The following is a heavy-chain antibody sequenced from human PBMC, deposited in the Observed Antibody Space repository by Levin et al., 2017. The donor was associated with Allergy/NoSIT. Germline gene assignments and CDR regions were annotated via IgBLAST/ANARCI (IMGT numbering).Heavy chain of an antibody. V-gene: IGHV3-30*04. Sequence: PGGSLRLSCAASGFTFSSYAMHWVRQAPGKGLEWVAVISYDGSNKYYADSVKGRFTISRDNSKNTLYLQMNSLRAEDTAVYYCARDHYYDSSGLALWYYYYGMDVWGQGTTVTVSS. CDR1: GFTFSSYA. J-gene: IGHJ6*02. D-gene: IGHD3-22*01. CDR3: ARDHYYDSSGLALWYYYYGMDV. CDR2: ISYDGSNK.